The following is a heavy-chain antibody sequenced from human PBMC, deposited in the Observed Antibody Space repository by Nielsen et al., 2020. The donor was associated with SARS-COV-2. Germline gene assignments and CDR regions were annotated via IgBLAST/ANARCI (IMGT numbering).Heavy chain of an antibody. CDR2: IRSKAYGGTT. D-gene: IGHD3-3*01. V-gene: IGHV3-49*03. CDR1: GFTFGDYA. CDR3: TSRVWSGYYMDYYYYGMDV. J-gene: IGHJ6*02. Sequence: GESLKISCTASGFTFGDYAMSWFRQAPGKGLEWVGFIRSKAYGGTTEYAASVKGRFTISRDDSKSIAYLQMNSLKTEDTAVYYCTSRVWSGYYMDYYYYGMDVWGQGTTVTVSS.